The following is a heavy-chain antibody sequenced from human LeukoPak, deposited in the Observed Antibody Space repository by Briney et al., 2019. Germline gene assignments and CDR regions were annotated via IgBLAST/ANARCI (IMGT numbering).Heavy chain of an antibody. J-gene: IGHJ4*02. Sequence: GGSLRLSCAASGFTFSSYSMNWVRQAPGKGLEWVSSISSSSSYIYYADSVKGRFTISRDNAKNSLYLQMNSLRAEDTAVYFCARVAYGDYGVFDYWGQGTLVTVSS. CDR2: ISSSSSYI. CDR1: GFTFSSYS. V-gene: IGHV3-21*01. D-gene: IGHD4-17*01. CDR3: ARVAYGDYGVFDY.